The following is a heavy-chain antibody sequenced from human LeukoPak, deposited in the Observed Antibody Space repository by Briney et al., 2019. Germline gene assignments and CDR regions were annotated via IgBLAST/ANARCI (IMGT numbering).Heavy chain of an antibody. CDR1: GFSLSTSGVG. J-gene: IGHJ4*02. D-gene: IGHD3-10*01. CDR3: AHTLWFAEGDY. Sequence: SGPTLVKPTQTLTLTCTFSGFSLSTSGVGVGWIRQPPGKALEWLALIYWDDDKRYSPSLKSRLSITKDASKNQVVLTMTNVDPVDTATYYCAHTLWFAEGDYWGQGTLVTVSS. CDR2: IYWDDDK. V-gene: IGHV2-5*02.